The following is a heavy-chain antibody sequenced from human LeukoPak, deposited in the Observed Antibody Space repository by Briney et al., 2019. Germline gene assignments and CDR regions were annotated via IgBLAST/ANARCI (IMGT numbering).Heavy chain of an antibody. V-gene: IGHV1-18*01. Sequence: GASVKVSCKASGYTFTRYGISWVRQAPGQGLEWMGWISAYNGNTNYAQKLQGRVTMTTDTSTSTAYMELRSLRSDDTAVYYCARDLRVAGTFPFGYWGQGTLVTVSS. CDR2: ISAYNGNT. CDR3: ARDLRVAGTFPFGY. J-gene: IGHJ4*02. D-gene: IGHD6-19*01. CDR1: GYTFTRYG.